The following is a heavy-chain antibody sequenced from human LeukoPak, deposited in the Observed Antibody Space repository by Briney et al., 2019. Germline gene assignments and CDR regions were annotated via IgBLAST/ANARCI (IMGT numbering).Heavy chain of an antibody. Sequence: GGSLRLSCAASGFTFSGYAMSWVRQAPGKGLQWVSSLTGSGGSRYYTDSVKGRFTISRDNSKNTLYLQMNSLRAEDTALYYCAKETGYSSDWYEGFDCWGQGTLVTVSS. CDR2: LTGSGGSR. J-gene: IGHJ4*02. CDR3: AKETGYSSDWYEGFDC. CDR1: GFTFSGYA. D-gene: IGHD6-19*01. V-gene: IGHV3-23*01.